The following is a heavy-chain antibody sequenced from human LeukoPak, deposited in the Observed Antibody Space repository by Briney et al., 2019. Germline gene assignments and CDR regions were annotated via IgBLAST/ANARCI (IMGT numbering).Heavy chain of an antibody. CDR3: ARRTDYFDSSASTYYFDY. CDR2: IYPGDSDT. D-gene: IGHD3-22*01. Sequence: GESLQISCKGSRYSFTSYWIGWVRQMPGKGLEWMGIIYPGDSDTRFSPSFQGQVTISADKSISTAYLQWSSLKASDTAMYYCARRTDYFDSSASTYYFDYWGQGTLVTVSS. CDR1: RYSFTSYW. J-gene: IGHJ4*02. V-gene: IGHV5-51*01.